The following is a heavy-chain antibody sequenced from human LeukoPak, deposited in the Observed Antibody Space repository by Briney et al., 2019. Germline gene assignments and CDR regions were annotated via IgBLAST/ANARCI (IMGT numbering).Heavy chain of an antibody. V-gene: IGHV5-51*01. CDR3: ARASRDGFNQNFDF. CDR1: GYSFFSNYW. D-gene: IGHD5-24*01. J-gene: IGHJ4*02. CDR2: LYPGDSDS. Sequence: GESLKISCKAYGYSFFSNYWIAWVRQMPGKGLEWMGILYPGDSDSRYSPSFQGQVTISADRSISTAYLHWRSLKVSDTAMYYCARASRDGFNQNFDFWGQGTLVTVSS.